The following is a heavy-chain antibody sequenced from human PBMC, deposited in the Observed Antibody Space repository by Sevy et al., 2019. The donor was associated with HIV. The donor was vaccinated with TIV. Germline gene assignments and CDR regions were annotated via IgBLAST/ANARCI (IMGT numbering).Heavy chain of an antibody. CDR3: ARDRNNYDSSGYPKGMDV. Sequence: ASVKVSCKASGYTFTSYGITWVRQAPGQELEWIGWISAYNGNTNYAQNLQGRVTMTTDTSTSTAYMELRSLRSDDTAVYYCARDRNNYDSSGYPKGMDVWGQGTTVTVSS. CDR2: ISAYNGNT. V-gene: IGHV1-18*01. J-gene: IGHJ6*02. CDR1: GYTFTSYG. D-gene: IGHD3-22*01.